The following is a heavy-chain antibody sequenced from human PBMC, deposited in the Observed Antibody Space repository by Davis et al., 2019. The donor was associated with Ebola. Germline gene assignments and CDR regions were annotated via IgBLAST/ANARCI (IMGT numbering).Heavy chain of an antibody. D-gene: IGHD6-19*01. V-gene: IGHV3-33*01. Sequence: GESLKISCATSGLTFSNFGMSWVRQAPDKGLEWVAVIWYDGSRKYYGDSVKGRFTISRDNSKNTLYLQMNSLRAEDTAVYYCARDPQYSSGWHGGWFDPWGQGTLVTVSS. CDR3: ARDPQYSSGWHGGWFDP. J-gene: IGHJ5*02. CDR1: GLTFSNFG. CDR2: IWYDGSRK.